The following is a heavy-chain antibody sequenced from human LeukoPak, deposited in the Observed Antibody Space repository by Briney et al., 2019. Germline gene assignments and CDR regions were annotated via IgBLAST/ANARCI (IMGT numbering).Heavy chain of an antibody. Sequence: SETLSLTCAVYGGSFSGYYWSWIRQPPGKGLEWIGEINHSGSTNYNSSLKSRVTISVDTSKNQFSLKLSSVTAADTAVYYCASYYDSDTNWFDPWGQGTLVTVSS. CDR2: INHSGST. J-gene: IGHJ5*02. CDR1: GGSFSGYY. D-gene: IGHD3-22*01. V-gene: IGHV4-34*01. CDR3: ASYYDSDTNWFDP.